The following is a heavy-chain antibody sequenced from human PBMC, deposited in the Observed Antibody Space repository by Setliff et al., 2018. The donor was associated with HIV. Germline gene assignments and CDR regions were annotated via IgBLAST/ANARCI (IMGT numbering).Heavy chain of an antibody. CDR1: GGPFTSA. D-gene: IGHD3-10*01. CDR3: ASDSPAARFEELEDHYYYFMDV. J-gene: IGHJ6*03. CDR2: IIPIFGTA. Sequence: SVKVSCKASGGPFTSAFNWVRQVPGQGLEWMGGIIPIFGTANYAQNFGGRVTITADQSTTTSYLQLNTLRFEDTSIYYCASDSPAARFEELEDHYYYFMDVWGKGTTVTVSS. V-gene: IGHV1-69*13.